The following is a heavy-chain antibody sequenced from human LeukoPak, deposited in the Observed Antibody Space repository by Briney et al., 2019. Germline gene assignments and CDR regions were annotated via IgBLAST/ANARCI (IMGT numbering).Heavy chain of an antibody. Sequence: PGGSLRLSCAASGFTVSSNYMSWVRQAPGKGLEWVSVIYSGGSTYYADSVKGRFTISRDNSKNTLYLQMNSLRAEDTAVYYCAKYRAVVRGVYYFDYWGQGTLVTVSS. CDR1: GFTVSSNY. CDR2: IYSGGST. D-gene: IGHD3-10*01. J-gene: IGHJ4*02. V-gene: IGHV3-53*01. CDR3: AKYRAVVRGVYYFDY.